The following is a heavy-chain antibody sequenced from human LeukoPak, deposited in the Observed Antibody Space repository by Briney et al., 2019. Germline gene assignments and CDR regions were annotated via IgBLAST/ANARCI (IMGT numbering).Heavy chain of an antibody. CDR2: ISWNSGSI. J-gene: IGHJ4*02. Sequence: GGSLRLSCAASGFTFDDYAMHWVRQAPGKGREWVSGISWNSGSIGYADSVKGRFTISRDNAKNSLYLQMNSLRAEDAALYYCAKDRDYDILTGPIDYWGQGTLVTVSS. CDR1: GFTFDDYA. CDR3: AKDRDYDILTGPIDY. V-gene: IGHV3-9*01. D-gene: IGHD3-9*01.